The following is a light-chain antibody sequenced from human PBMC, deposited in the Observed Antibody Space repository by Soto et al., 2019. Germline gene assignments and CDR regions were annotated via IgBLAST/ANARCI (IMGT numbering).Light chain of an antibody. J-gene: IGKJ5*01. CDR3: QQRSNWRTT. CDR2: DAS. CDR1: QSVSSK. V-gene: IGKV3-11*01. Sequence: VLTQSPATLSLSPGERATLSCRASQSVSSKLAWYQQKPGQAPRLLIYDASNRVTGIPARFRGSGSGTDFTLTISSLEPDDFAVYYCQQRSNWRTTFGQGTRLEIK.